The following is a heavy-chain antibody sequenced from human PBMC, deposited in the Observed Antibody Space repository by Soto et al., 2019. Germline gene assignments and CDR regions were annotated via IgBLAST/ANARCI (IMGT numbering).Heavy chain of an antibody. J-gene: IGHJ6*01. V-gene: IGHV3-74*01. CDR3: ATGGDFWSGSMDV. Sequence: EVQLVESGGGLVQPGGSLRLSCAASGFTFSKSWMHWVRQAPGKGLVWVSRMNGEGSSTTYADSVEGRFSISRDNASNTLYLQMNSLRAEATAVYYCATGGDFWSGSMDVWGQGTTVTVSS. D-gene: IGHD3-3*01. CDR1: GFTFSKSW. CDR2: MNGEGSST.